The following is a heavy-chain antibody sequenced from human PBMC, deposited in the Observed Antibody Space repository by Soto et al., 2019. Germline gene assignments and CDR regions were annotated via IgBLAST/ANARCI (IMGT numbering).Heavy chain of an antibody. V-gene: IGHV4-4*02. J-gene: IGHJ4*02. Sequence: SETLSLTCAVSGGSFTSNNWWTWVRQPPGQGLEWIGEIYRTGSTNYNPSLKSRVTISLDRSENQFSLKVTSLTAADTAVYYCASRDPGTSVDYWGQGTLVTVSS. CDR2: IYRTGST. CDR3: ASRDPGTSVDY. CDR1: GGSFTSNNW. D-gene: IGHD1-7*01.